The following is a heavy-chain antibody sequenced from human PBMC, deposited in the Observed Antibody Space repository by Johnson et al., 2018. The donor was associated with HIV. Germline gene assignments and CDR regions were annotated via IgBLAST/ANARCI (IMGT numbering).Heavy chain of an antibody. J-gene: IGHJ3*02. CDR1: GFTFSSYA. Sequence: VQLVESGGGVVQPGRSLRLSCAASGFTFSSYAMNWVRQPPGEGLEWVSTVGGSTSSTSYADSVKGRFTISRDNSKSTLYLQMSSLKAEDTAVYYCAKDERQLGGWSHAFDIWGQGTMVTVSS. CDR3: AKDERQLGGWSHAFDI. D-gene: IGHD7-27*01. CDR2: VGGSTSST. V-gene: IGHV3-23*04.